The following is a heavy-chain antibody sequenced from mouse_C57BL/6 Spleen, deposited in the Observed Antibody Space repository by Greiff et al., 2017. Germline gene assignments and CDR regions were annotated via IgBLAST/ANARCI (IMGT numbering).Heavy chain of an antibody. Sequence: QVQLQQPGAELVMPGASVKLSCKASGYTFTSYWMHWVKQRPGQGLEWIGGIDPSDSYTNYNQKFKGKSTLTVDKSSSTAYMQLSSLTSEDSAVYYCARRGYSNYRYFDVWGTGTTVTVSS. V-gene: IGHV1-69*01. CDR1: GYTFTSYW. D-gene: IGHD2-5*01. CDR2: IDPSDSYT. CDR3: ARRGYSNYRYFDV. J-gene: IGHJ1*03.